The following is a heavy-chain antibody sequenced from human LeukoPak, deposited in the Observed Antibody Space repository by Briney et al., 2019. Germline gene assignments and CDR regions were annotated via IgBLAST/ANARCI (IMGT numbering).Heavy chain of an antibody. CDR2: IYYSGST. D-gene: IGHD2-15*01. Sequence: SETLSLTRTVSGGSISSYYWSWIRQPPGKGLEWIGYIYYSGSTNYNPSLKSRVTISVDTSKNQFSLKLSSVTAADTAVYYCARGQGDCSGGSCYYYFDYWGQGTLVTVSS. J-gene: IGHJ4*02. V-gene: IGHV4-59*01. CDR3: ARGQGDCSGGSCYYYFDY. CDR1: GGSISSYY.